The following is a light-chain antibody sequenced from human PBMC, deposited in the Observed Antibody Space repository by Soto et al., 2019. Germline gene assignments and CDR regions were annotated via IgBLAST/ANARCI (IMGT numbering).Light chain of an antibody. CDR1: SSDVGGYNY. CDR2: EVS. CDR3: SSYAGSNHLV. J-gene: IGLJ2*01. Sequence: QSALTQPPSASGSPGQSVTISCTGTSSDVGGYNYVSWYQQHPGKAPKRMIYEVSKRPSGVPDRFSGSKSGNTASLTDSGLQAEDEADYYCSSYAGSNHLVFGGGTKLTVL. V-gene: IGLV2-8*01.